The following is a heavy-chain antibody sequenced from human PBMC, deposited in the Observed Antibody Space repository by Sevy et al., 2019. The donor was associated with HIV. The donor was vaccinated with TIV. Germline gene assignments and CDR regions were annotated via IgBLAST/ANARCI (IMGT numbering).Heavy chain of an antibody. CDR1: GFAFSDYA. CDR3: AKAHADCSGGTCYTAHYYYDMDV. CDR2: ISYAGDNK. V-gene: IGHV3-30*18. Sequence: GGSLRLSCAASGFAFSDYAMHWVRQAPGKGLEWVAAISYAGDNKYFADSVKGRFTVSKDNSKNKLYLETNSLRAEDTAVYYCAKAHADCSGGTCYTAHYYYDMDVWGRGATVTVSS. J-gene: IGHJ6*02. D-gene: IGHD2-15*01.